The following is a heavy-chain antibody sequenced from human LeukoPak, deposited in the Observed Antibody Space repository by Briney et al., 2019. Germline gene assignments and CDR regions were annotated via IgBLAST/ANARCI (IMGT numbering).Heavy chain of an antibody. D-gene: IGHD3-22*01. CDR1: GGSISSSSYY. CDR3: ARGYYDSSGYYQSPIFDY. Sequence: SETLSLTCTVSGGSISSSSYYWGWIRQPPGKGLEWIGSIYYSGSTYYTPSLKSRVTISVDTSKNQFSLKLNSVTAADTAVYYCARGYYDSSGYYQSPIFDYWGQGTLVAVSS. CDR2: IYYSGST. J-gene: IGHJ4*02. V-gene: IGHV4-39*07.